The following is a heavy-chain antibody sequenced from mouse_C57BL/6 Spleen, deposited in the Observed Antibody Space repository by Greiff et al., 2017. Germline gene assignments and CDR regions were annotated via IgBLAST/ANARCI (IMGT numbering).Heavy chain of an antibody. CDR2: IYPGNSDT. Sequence: EVQLQQSGTVLARPGASVKMSCKTSGYTFTSYWMHWVKQRPGQGLEWIGAIYPGNSDTSYNQKFKGKAKLTAVTSASTAYRELSSLTNEDSAVYYCTRGPYYGSSPWYFDVWGTGTTVTVSS. CDR1: GYTFTSYW. D-gene: IGHD1-1*01. CDR3: TRGPYYGSSPWYFDV. J-gene: IGHJ1*03. V-gene: IGHV1-5*01.